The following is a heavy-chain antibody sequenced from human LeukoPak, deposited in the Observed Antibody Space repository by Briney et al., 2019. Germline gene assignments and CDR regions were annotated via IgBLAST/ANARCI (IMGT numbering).Heavy chain of an antibody. D-gene: IGHD6-19*01. J-gene: IGHJ4*02. Sequence: GGSLRLSCAASGFIYSGYGIHWARQAPGKGLEWVAFLSYDGSNKFYADSVKGRFTISRDNSENTLHLQMDSLKDEDTAVYYCARGVYNNGWYYFDYWGQGTLVTVSS. CDR2: LSYDGSNK. V-gene: IGHV3-30*02. CDR3: ARGVYNNGWYYFDY. CDR1: GFIYSGYG.